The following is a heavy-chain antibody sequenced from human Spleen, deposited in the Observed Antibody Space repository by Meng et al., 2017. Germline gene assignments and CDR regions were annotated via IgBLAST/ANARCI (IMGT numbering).Heavy chain of an antibody. J-gene: IGHJ6*02. CDR2: IYWNDDK. Sequence: SGPTLVKPTQTLTLTCTFSGFSLSTNGVGVGWIRQPPGKALEWLALIYWNDDKRYSPSLKSRLTITKDTSKNQVVLTMTNMDPVDTATYYCAHIYGGPYYYYYYGMDVWGQGTTVTVSS. V-gene: IGHV2-5*01. CDR3: AHIYGGPYYYYYYGMDV. CDR1: GFSLSTNGVG. D-gene: IGHD2/OR15-2a*01.